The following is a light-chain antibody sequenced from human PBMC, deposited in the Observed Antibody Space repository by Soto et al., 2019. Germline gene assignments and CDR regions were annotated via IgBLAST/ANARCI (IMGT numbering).Light chain of an antibody. CDR3: QQYNNWPPLT. V-gene: IGKV3-15*01. CDR1: QSVSSN. Sequence: EVEMTQSPATLSVSPGERATLSCRASQSVSSNLAWYQHKPGQAPRLLIYGASSRATGIPARFSGSGSGTEFTLTISSLQSEDFAVYYCQQYNNWPPLTFGGGTKVDI. CDR2: GAS. J-gene: IGKJ4*01.